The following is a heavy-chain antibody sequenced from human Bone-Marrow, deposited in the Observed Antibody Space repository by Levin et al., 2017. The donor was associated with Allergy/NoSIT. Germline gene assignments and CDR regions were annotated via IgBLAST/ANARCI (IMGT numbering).Heavy chain of an antibody. J-gene: IGHJ4*02. V-gene: IGHV1-69*06. CDR2: IIPIFGTA. Sequence: SVKVSCKASGGTFSSYAISWVRQAPGQGLEWMGGIIPIFGTANYAQKFQGRVTITADKSTSTAYMELSSLRSEDTAVYYCAREIRGYGDYLDYWGQGTLVTVSS. D-gene: IGHD4-17*01. CDR1: GGTFSSYA. CDR3: AREIRGYGDYLDY.